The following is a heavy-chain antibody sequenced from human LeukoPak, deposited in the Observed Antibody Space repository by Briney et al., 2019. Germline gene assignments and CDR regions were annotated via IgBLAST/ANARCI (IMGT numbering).Heavy chain of an antibody. V-gene: IGHV1-2*02. CDR3: ARVRGSSGWYWFDP. D-gene: IGHD6-19*01. CDR2: IHPYSGGK. CDR1: GYTFTGYY. Sequence: ASVKVSCKASGYTFTGYYMHWVRQAPGQGLEWMGWIHPYSGGKSYAQKFQGRVTMTRDTSISTAYMDLSRLRFDDTAVYYCARVRGSSGWYWFDPWGQGTLVTVSS. J-gene: IGHJ5*02.